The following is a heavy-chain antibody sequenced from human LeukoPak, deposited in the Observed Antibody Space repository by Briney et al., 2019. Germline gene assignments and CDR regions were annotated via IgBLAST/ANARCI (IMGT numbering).Heavy chain of an antibody. CDR1: GYSFTSYW. CDR2: IYPGDSDT. D-gene: IGHD5-24*01. CDR3: ARNGPPWDGYNLNNWFDP. J-gene: IGHJ5*02. Sequence: GESLKISCKGSGYSFTSYWIGWVCQMPGKGLEWMGIIYPGDSDTRYSPSFQGQVTISADKSISTAYLQWSSLKASDTAMYYCARNGPPWDGYNLNNWFDPWGQGTLVTVSS. V-gene: IGHV5-51*01.